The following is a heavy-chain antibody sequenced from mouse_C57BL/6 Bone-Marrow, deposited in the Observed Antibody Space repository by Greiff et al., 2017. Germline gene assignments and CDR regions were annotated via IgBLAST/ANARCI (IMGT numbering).Heavy chain of an antibody. CDR2: IWGVGST. CDR1: GFSLTSYG. J-gene: IGHJ3*01. Sequence: VKVVESGPGLVAPSQSLSITCTVSGFSLTSYGVDWVRQSPGKGLEWLGVIWGVGSTNYNSALKSRLSISKDNSKSQVFLKMNSLQTDDTAMYYCASRYYGNYPFAYWGQGTLVTVSA. D-gene: IGHD2-1*01. CDR3: ASRYYGNYPFAY. V-gene: IGHV2-6*01.